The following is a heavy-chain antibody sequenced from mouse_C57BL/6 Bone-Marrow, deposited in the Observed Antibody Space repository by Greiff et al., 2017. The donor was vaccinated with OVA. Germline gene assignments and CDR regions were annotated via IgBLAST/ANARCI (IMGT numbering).Heavy chain of an antibody. CDR3: AREFIEYYGSSPGWFAY. V-gene: IGHV1-55*01. J-gene: IGHJ3*01. Sequence: QVQLQQSGAELVKPGASVKMSCKASGYTFTSYWITWVKQRPGQGLEWIGDIYPGSGSPNYNEKFKSKATLTVDTSSSTAYMQLSSLTSEDSAVYYCAREFIEYYGSSPGWFAYWGQGTLVTVSA. CDR1: GYTFTSYW. D-gene: IGHD1-1*01. CDR2: IYPGSGSP.